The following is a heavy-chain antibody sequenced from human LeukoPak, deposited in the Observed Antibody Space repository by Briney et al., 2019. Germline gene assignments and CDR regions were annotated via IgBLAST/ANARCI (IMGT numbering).Heavy chain of an antibody. CDR3: ASLWYSGYEPKNDY. V-gene: IGHV4-61*02. D-gene: IGHD5-12*01. J-gene: IGHJ4*02. CDR1: GGSITSGTYY. CDR2: VYSSGRT. Sequence: PSQTLSLTCTVSGGSITSGTYYWSWIRQPAGKGLERIGRVYSSGRTNYSPSLKSRGTISVDTSKNQFSLELSSVTAADTAVYYCASLWYSGYEPKNDYWGQGTLVTVSS.